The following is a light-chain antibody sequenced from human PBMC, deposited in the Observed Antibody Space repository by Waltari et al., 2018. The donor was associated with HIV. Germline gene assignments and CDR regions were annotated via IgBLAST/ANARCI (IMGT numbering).Light chain of an antibody. CDR3: AAWDDSLML. CDR1: SSNIGHNY. CDR2: RNN. J-gene: IGLJ2*01. V-gene: IGLV1-47*01. Sequence: QSVLTHPPSASRTPGQRVTLSCSGRSSNIGHNYVYCYQQLPGTAPKLIIYRNNQRPSGVPDRFSGSKSGTSASLAISGLRSEDEADYYCAAWDDSLMLIGGGTKLTVL.